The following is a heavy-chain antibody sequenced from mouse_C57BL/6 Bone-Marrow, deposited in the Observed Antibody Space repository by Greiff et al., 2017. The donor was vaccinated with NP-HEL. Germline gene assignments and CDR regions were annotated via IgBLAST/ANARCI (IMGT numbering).Heavy chain of an antibody. CDR1: GYTFTSYW. Sequence: QRKQNGAELVRPGTSVKLSCKASGYTFTSYWMHWVKQRPGQGLEWIGVIDPSDSYTNYNQKFKGKATLTVDTSSSTAYMQLSSLTSEDSAVYYCARDFDSGSSSPYWGQGTLVTVSA. V-gene: IGHV1-59*01. CDR3: ARDFDSGSSSPY. J-gene: IGHJ3*01. CDR2: IDPSDSYT. D-gene: IGHD1-1*01.